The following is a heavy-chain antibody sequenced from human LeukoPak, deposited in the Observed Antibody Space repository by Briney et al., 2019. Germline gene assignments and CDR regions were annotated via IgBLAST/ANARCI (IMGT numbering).Heavy chain of an antibody. J-gene: IGHJ4*02. CDR2: ISWNSGSI. D-gene: IGHD1-26*01. V-gene: IGHV3-9*01. CDR3: AKDSRGSYYVASFDY. CDR1: GFTFDDYA. Sequence: GGSLRLSCAASGFTFDDYAMHWVRQAPGKGLEWVSGISWNSGSIGYADSVKGRFTISRDNAKNSLYLQMNSLRAEDTALYYCAKDSRGSYYVASFDYWGRGTLVTVSS.